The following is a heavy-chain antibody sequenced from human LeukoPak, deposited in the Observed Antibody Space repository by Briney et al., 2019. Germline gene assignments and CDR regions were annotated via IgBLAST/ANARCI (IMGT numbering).Heavy chain of an antibody. J-gene: IGHJ6*03. V-gene: IGHV4-61*01. Sequence: PSETLSLTCTVSGGSISSNSYYWGWIRQSPGKGLEWIGYIYYSGSTNYNPSLKSRVTISVDTSKNQFSLKLSSVTAADTAVYYCARETLRNYYYYMDVWGKGTTVTVSS. CDR3: ARETLRNYYYYMDV. CDR1: GGSISSNSYY. CDR2: IYYSGST.